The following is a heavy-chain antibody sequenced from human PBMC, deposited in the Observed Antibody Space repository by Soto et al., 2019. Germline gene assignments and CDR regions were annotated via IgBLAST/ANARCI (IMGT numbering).Heavy chain of an antibody. CDR1: GFTFTNFA. D-gene: IGHD3-22*01. Sequence: EVQLLESGGGLVQPGGSLRLSCAASGFTFTNFAMSWVRQAPGKGLEWVSYIGGRDGTILYADSVKGRFAISRDNSKNTLYLQANSLRAEDTAVYYCAANIYDGSGHYFIFEYWGQGTPVTVSS. CDR3: AANIYDGSGHYFIFEY. J-gene: IGHJ4*02. CDR2: IGGRDGTI. V-gene: IGHV3-23*01.